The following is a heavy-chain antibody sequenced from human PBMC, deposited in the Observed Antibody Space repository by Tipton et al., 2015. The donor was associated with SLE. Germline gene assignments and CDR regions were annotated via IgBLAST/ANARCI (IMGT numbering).Heavy chain of an antibody. CDR3: ARLPLTLGPDDAFDI. V-gene: IGHV3-48*03. J-gene: IGHJ3*02. CDR2: ISSSGSTI. CDR1: GFTFSSYE. Sequence: GSLRLSCAASGFTFSSYEMNWVRQAPGKGLEWVSYISSSGSTIYYADSVKGRFTISRDNAKNSLYLQMNSLRAEDTAVYYCARLPLTLGPDDAFDIWGQGTMVTVSS.